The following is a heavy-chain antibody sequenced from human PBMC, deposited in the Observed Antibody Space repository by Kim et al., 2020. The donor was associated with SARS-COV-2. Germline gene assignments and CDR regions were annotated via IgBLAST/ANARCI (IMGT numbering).Heavy chain of an antibody. CDR2: ISWNSGSI. CDR1: GFTFGDYA. D-gene: IGHD2-2*01. V-gene: IGHV3-9*01. J-gene: IGHJ6*02. Sequence: GGSLRLSCAASGFTFGDYAMHWVRQAPGKGLEWVSGISWNSGSIGYADSVKGRFTISRDNAKNSLYLQMNSLRAEDTALYYCAKDIGGDIVVVPAAIRFYYYYGMDVWGQGTTVTVSS. CDR3: AKDIGGDIVVVPAAIRFYYYYGMDV.